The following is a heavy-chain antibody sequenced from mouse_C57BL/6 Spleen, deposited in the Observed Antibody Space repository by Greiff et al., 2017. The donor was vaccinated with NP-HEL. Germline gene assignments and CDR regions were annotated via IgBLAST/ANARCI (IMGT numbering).Heavy chain of an antibody. V-gene: IGHV5-17*01. J-gene: IGHJ3*01. CDR1: GFTFSDYG. CDR3: ARDYFGSTNWSWFAY. D-gene: IGHD1-1*01. Sequence: EVMLVESGGGLVKPGGSLKLSCAASGFTFSDYGMHWVRQAPEKGLEWVAYISSGSSTIYYADTVKGRFTISRDNSKNTLFLQMTSLRSEDTAMYYCARDYFGSTNWSWFAYWGQGTLVTVSA. CDR2: ISSGSSTI.